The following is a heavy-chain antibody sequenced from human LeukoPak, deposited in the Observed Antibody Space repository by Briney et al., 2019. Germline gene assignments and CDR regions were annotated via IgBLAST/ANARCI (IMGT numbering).Heavy chain of an antibody. CDR3: ARAVYGFDAFDI. CDR2: ISSSSSYI. J-gene: IGHJ3*02. Sequence: KTGGSLRLSCAASGFTFSSYSMNWVRQAPGKGREWVSSISSSSSYIYYADSVKGRFTISRDNAKNSLYLQMNSLRAEDTAVYYCARAVYGFDAFDIWGQGTMVTVSS. D-gene: IGHD4-17*01. V-gene: IGHV3-21*01. CDR1: GFTFSSYS.